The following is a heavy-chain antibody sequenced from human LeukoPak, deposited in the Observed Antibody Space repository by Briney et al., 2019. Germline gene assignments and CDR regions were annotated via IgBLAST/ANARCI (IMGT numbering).Heavy chain of an antibody. CDR3: ARGNREYSGSFTPGLFDY. V-gene: IGHV1-2*02. CDR2: INPNSGGT. D-gene: IGHD1-26*01. J-gene: IGHJ4*02. CDR1: GYTFTGHF. Sequence: ASVKVSCKASGYTFTGHFMHWVRQAPGQGLEWMGWINPNSGGTYYAQKFQGRVTMTRDTSISTAYMEMSRLRSDDTAVYYCARGNREYSGSFTPGLFDYWGQGTLVTVSS.